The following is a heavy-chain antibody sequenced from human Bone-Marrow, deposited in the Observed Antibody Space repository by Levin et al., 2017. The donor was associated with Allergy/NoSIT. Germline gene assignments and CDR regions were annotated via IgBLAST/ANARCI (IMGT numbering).Heavy chain of an antibody. Sequence: AGESLKISCKASGYNLTNYWIGWVRQMPGKGLQWMGIIYPGDSYTRYSPSFQGQVTISVDTSISTAYLQWSSLKASDSAMYYCARRRGRDGYRDAFDFWGQGTVVTVSS. CDR3: ARRRGRDGYRDAFDF. V-gene: IGHV5-51*01. CDR2: IYPGDSYT. D-gene: IGHD5-24*01. J-gene: IGHJ3*01. CDR1: GYNLTNYW.